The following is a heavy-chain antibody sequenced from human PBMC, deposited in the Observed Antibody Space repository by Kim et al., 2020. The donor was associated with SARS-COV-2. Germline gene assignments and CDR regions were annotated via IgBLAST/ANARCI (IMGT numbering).Heavy chain of an antibody. V-gene: IGHV1-69*13. D-gene: IGHD3-10*01. CDR3: ARDIDGSGSQYGMDV. J-gene: IGHJ6*02. CDR2: IIPIFGTA. Sequence: SVKVSCKASGGTFSSYAISWVRQAPGQGLEWMGGIIPIFGTANYAQKFQGRVTITADESTSTAYMGLSSLRSEDTAVYYCARDIDGSGSQYGMDVWGQGTTVTVSS. CDR1: GGTFSSYA.